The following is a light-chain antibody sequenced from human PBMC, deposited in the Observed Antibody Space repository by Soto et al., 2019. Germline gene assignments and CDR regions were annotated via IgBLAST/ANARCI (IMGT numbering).Light chain of an antibody. V-gene: IGKV3-20*01. CDR1: QSVSNNY. Sequence: EIVLTQSPGTLSLSPGERVTLSCRASQSVSNNYLAWYQQKPGQAPRLLIYGASNRATGIPDRFSGSGSGTDFTLTISSLQPEDVATYYCQKYDSAPTFGQGTKVDIK. CDR2: GAS. J-gene: IGKJ1*01. CDR3: QKYDSAPT.